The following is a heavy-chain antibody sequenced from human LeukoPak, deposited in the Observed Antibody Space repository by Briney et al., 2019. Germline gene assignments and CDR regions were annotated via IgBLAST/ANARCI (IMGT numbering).Heavy chain of an antibody. CDR2: IYYSGST. J-gene: IGHJ4*02. V-gene: IGHV4-59*01. CDR1: GGSISTYY. D-gene: IGHD3-10*01. Sequence: SETLSLTCTVSGGSISTYYWSWIRQPPGKGLEWIGYIYYSGSTNYNPSLKSRVTISVDTSKNQFSLKLSSVTAADTAVYYCARADPTMVRGVIITWFDYWGQGTLVTVSS. CDR3: ARADPTMVRGVIITWFDY.